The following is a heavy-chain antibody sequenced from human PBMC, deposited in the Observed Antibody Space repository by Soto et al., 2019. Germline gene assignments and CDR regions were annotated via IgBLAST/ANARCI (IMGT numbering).Heavy chain of an antibody. CDR3: AKSQIGAARYGDY. CDR1: AFTFSNYA. D-gene: IGHD6-13*01. Sequence: EVQLLESGGGLVQPGGSLRLSCAASAFTFSNYAMNWVRQAPGKGLEWVSAISGSGGTTYYADSVKGRFTISRDNSKNTLYLRMNNLRAEDTAVYYCAKSQIGAARYGDYWGQGTLVTVSS. CDR2: ISGSGGTT. V-gene: IGHV3-23*01. J-gene: IGHJ4*02.